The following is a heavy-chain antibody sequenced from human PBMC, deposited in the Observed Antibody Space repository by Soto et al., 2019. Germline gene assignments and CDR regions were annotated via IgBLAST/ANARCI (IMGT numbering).Heavy chain of an antibody. CDR3: ARDVTALDY. V-gene: IGHV3-7*03. Sequence: PGGSLRLSCAASGFTFSTYWMSWVRQAPGKGLEWVAHIKEDGSAENYVDSVKGRFTISRDNAKNSLYLQINSLRVDDTAVYYCARDVTALDYWGQGALVTVSS. CDR2: IKEDGSAE. CDR1: GFTFSTYW. D-gene: IGHD4-4*01. J-gene: IGHJ4*02.